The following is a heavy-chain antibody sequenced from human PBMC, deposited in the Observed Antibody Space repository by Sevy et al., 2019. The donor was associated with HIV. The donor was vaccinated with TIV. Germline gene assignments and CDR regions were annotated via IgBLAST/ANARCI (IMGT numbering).Heavy chain of an antibody. CDR3: AKRVAGALAALDI. J-gene: IGHJ3*02. Sequence: GESLKISCAASGFTFRNYVMNWVRQPPGKGLEWVSVISDGGGTTYYADSVKGRFTISRDDSKSTLYLQMNSLRVEDTAVYFCAKRVAGALAALDIWGQGTMVIVSS. D-gene: IGHD3-10*01. V-gene: IGHV3-23*01. CDR2: ISDGGGTT. CDR1: GFTFRNYV.